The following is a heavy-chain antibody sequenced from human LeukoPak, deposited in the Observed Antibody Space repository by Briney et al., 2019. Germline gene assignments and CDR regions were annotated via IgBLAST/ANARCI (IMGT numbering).Heavy chain of an antibody. D-gene: IGHD5-12*01. J-gene: IGHJ4*02. CDR3: ARGYSGYDFGGFDY. V-gene: IGHV4-59*12. CDR2: IYYSGST. Sequence: SETLSLTCTVSGGSISPYYWSWIRQPPGKGLEWIGYIYYSGSTNYNPSLKSRVTMSVDTSKNQFSLKLSSVTAADTAVYYCARGYSGYDFGGFDYWGQGTLVTVSS. CDR1: GGSISPYY.